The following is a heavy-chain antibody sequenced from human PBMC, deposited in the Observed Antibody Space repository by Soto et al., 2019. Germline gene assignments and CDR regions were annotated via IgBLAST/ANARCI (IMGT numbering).Heavy chain of an antibody. CDR3: AHRGLVVLGYYYYGMDV. CDR2: IYYSGST. J-gene: IGHJ6*02. CDR1: GVSISSSSYY. Sequence: PSETLSLTCTVSGVSISSSSYYWGWIRQPPGKGLEWIGSIYYSGSTYYNPSLKSRVTISVDTSKNQFSLKLSSVTAADTAVYYCAHRGLVVLGYYYYGMDVWGQGTTVTVSS. V-gene: IGHV4-39*01. D-gene: IGHD2-2*01.